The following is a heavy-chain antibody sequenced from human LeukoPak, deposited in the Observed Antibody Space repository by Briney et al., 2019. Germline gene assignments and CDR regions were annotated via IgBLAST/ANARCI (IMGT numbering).Heavy chain of an antibody. CDR1: GYSISNGYY. J-gene: IGHJ4*02. CDR3: ARDDYYYDRRNDY. V-gene: IGHV4-38-2*02. Sequence: SETLSLTCTVSGYSISNGYYWGWIRQPPGKGLEWIGSIYYSGSTYYNPSLKSRVTISVDTSKNQFSLKLSSVTAADTAVYYCARDDYYYDRRNDYWGQGTLVTVSS. D-gene: IGHD3-22*01. CDR2: IYYSGST.